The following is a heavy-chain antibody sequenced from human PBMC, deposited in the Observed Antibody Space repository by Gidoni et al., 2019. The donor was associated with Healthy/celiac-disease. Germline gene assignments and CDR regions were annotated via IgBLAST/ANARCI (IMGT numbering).Heavy chain of an antibody. CDR3: ARLHWGWYSPGTFFDY. D-gene: IGHD6-19*01. CDR1: GGSISSYY. J-gene: IGHJ4*02. V-gene: IGHV4-59*08. CDR2: IYYSGST. Sequence: QVQLQESGPGLVKPSETLSLTCTVSGGSISSYYWSWIRQPPGQGLEWSGYIYYSGSTNYNPSLKSRVTISVDTSKNQFSLTLSSVTAADTAVYYCARLHWGWYSPGTFFDYWGQGTLVTVSS.